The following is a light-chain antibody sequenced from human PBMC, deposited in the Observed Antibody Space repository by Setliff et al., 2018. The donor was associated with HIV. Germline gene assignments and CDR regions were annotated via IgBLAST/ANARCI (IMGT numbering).Light chain of an antibody. CDR3: QVWDSSSDHHV. Sequence: SYELTQPPSVSVAPGKTARITCEGNNIGSKSVHWYQQKPGQAPVLVVYDDSHRPSGIPERFSGSKSGNTATLTISRVEAGDEADYYCQVWDSSSDHHVFGTGTKVTVL. CDR1: NIGSKS. V-gene: IGLV3-21*03. CDR2: DDS. J-gene: IGLJ1*01.